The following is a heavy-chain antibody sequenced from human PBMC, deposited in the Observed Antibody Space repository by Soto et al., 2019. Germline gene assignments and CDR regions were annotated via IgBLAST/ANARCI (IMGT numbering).Heavy chain of an antibody. V-gene: IGHV4-59*01. D-gene: IGHD6-19*01. J-gene: IGHJ4*02. CDR2: SYYNGVT. CDR3: ARRSRGSSGWYFLDY. CDR1: GGSLSSDS. Sequence: SETLSLTCTVSGGSLSSDSLSWIRQSLGKALDWVGYSYYNGVTNSNPSQSSRVTISVATSKHQFSLKLTSVTATDAAVYYCARRSRGSSGWYFLDYWGQGTLVTVSS.